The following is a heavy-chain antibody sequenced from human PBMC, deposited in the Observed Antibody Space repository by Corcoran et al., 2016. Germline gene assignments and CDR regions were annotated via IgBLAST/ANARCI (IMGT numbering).Heavy chain of an antibody. J-gene: IGHJ2*01. Sequence: EVQLVQSGAEVKKPGESLKISCQGSGYSFISYWIGWVRQMPGKGLEWMGIIYPGDFDTKYSPSFRGQVTISADKSINTAYLQWSSLKASDTAMYYCARSIAVAGRFRYFDIWGRGTLVTVSS. CDR3: ARSIAVAGRFRYFDI. V-gene: IGHV5-51*01. CDR1: GYSFISYW. D-gene: IGHD6-19*01. CDR2: IYPGDFDT.